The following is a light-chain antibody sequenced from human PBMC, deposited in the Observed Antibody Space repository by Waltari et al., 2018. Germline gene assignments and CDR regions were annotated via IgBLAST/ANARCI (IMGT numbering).Light chain of an antibody. V-gene: IGKV3-20*01. Sequence: ELVLAQSPGTLSGSPGTGATLSCRASQSVSSSYLAWYPQKPVQAPTLLIYGASSRATGIPDRFSGSWSGTDFNRNISRLELEDLSVYYCQQYGSSPIFTFGPGTKVAIK. CDR2: GAS. J-gene: IGKJ3*01. CDR3: QQYGSSPIFT. CDR1: QSVSSSY.